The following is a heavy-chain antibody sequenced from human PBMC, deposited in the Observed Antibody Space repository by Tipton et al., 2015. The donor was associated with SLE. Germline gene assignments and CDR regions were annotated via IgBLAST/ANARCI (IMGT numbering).Heavy chain of an antibody. D-gene: IGHD2/OR15-2a*01. Sequence: SLRLSCAASGFPFSAYSMNWVRQAPGKGLEWVPSITAVTNNVGYADSVKGRFTISRDNANNSLYLHMNSLRAEDTALYYCARAISGYYFDSWGQGTLVTVSS. CDR3: ARAISGYYFDS. J-gene: IGHJ4*02. CDR1: GFPFSAYS. V-gene: IGHV3-21*03. CDR2: ITAVTNNV.